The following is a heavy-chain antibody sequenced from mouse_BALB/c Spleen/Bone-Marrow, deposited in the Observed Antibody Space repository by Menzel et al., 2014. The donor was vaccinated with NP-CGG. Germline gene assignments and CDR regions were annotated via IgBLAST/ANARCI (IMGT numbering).Heavy chain of an antibody. CDR1: DYNFISYW. J-gene: IGHJ1*01. V-gene: IGHV1S81*02. D-gene: IGHD3-3*01. Sequence: QVQLQQSGAELERPGASVKLSCKASDYNFISYWIHWVKQRPGQGLEWIGEINPGKGRTNYNEKFKNKATLTIDKSSSTAYMQVRRLTSEDSEVYSCARWGKGLFDVWGAGTTVTVSS. CDR2: INPGKGRT. CDR3: ARWGKGLFDV.